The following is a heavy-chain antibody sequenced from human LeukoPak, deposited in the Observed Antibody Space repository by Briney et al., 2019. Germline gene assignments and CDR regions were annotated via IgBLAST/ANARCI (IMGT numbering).Heavy chain of an antibody. J-gene: IGHJ4*02. D-gene: IGHD3-9*01. CDR3: ARQMGYFDILTPPVY. CDR2: IYYSGST. Sequence: SETLSLTCTVSGGSISSSSYYWGWIRQPPGKGLEWIGSIYYSGSTYYNPSLKSRVTISVDTSKNQFSLKLSSVSAADTAVYYCARQMGYFDILTPPVYWGQGTLVTVSS. CDR1: GGSISSSSYY. V-gene: IGHV4-39*01.